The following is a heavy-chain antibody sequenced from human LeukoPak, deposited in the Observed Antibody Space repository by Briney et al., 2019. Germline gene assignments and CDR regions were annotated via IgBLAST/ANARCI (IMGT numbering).Heavy chain of an antibody. CDR2: ISGSGGTT. CDR1: GFTFSSYG. V-gene: IGHV3-23*01. CDR3: AKDHRSSWYVYYFDY. D-gene: IGHD6-13*01. J-gene: IGHJ4*02. Sequence: PGGSLRLSCAASGFTFSSYGMSWVRQAPGKGLEWVSAISGSGGTTYYTDSVKGRFTISRDNSENTLYLQMNSLRAEDTAVYYCAKDHRSSWYVYYFDYWGQGTLVTVSS.